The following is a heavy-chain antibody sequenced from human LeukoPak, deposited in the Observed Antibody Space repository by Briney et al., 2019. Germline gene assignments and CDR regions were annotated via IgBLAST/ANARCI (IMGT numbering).Heavy chain of an antibody. Sequence: PGESLKISCKGSGYSFTSYWIGWVRQMPGKGLEWMGIIYPGDSDTRYSPSFQGQVTISADKSISTAYLQWSSLKASDTAMYYCARNLRSGNYYGSGSYSSYYYYGMDVWGQGTTVTVSS. J-gene: IGHJ6*02. CDR1: GYSFTSYW. CDR2: IYPGDSDT. V-gene: IGHV5-51*01. D-gene: IGHD3-10*01. CDR3: ARNLRSGNYYGSGSYSSYYYYGMDV.